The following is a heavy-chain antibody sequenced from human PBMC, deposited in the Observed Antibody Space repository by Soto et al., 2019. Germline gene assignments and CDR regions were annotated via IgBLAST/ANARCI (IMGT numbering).Heavy chain of an antibody. D-gene: IGHD3-3*01. CDR3: ARQVLRFLEWLPYDFDY. CDR1: GGSISSSSYY. J-gene: IGHJ4*02. CDR2: IYYSGST. V-gene: IGHV4-39*01. Sequence: SETLSLTCTVSGGSISSSSYYWGWIRQPPGKGLEWIGSIYYSGSTYYNPSLKSRVTISVDTSKNQFSLKLSSVTAADTAVYYCARQVLRFLEWLPYDFDYWGQGTLVTVSS.